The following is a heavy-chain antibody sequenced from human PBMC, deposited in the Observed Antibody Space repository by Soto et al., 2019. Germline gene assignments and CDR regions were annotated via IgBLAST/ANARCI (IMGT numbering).Heavy chain of an antibody. Sequence: QVVQSGPEMRKPGASVKVSCKTSGYNFLACGIAWVRQAPGQGLEWMGWIDANTGLTNYAQSPPATITMTTDSSTTTGYMYLRSLRSPDPAIYYCARDCGTAVTTHSLDYWGQGSLVTVSS. J-gene: IGHJ4*02. V-gene: IGHV1-18*01. D-gene: IGHD4-17*01. CDR1: GYNFLACG. CDR2: IDANTGLT. CDR3: ARDCGTAVTTHSLDY.